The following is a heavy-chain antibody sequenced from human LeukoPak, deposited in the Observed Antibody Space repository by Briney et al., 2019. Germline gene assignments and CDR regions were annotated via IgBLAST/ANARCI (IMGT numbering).Heavy chain of an antibody. CDR3: ARDSRIQYGSGSYWGFDY. Sequence: TGGSLRLSCAASGFIFSNYWMGWVRQAPGKGPEWVADIKQDGSDKYYVGSVKGRFTISRDNAKNSLYLQMNSLRAEDTAVYYCARDSRIQYGSGSYWGFDYWGQGTLVTVSS. D-gene: IGHD3-10*01. V-gene: IGHV3-7*03. J-gene: IGHJ4*02. CDR1: GFIFSNYW. CDR2: IKQDGSDK.